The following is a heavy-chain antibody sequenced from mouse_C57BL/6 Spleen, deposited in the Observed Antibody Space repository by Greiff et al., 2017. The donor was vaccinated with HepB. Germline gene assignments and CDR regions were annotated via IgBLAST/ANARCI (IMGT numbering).Heavy chain of an antibody. CDR2: ISSGGDYI. Sequence: VQLKESGEGLVKPGGSLKLSCAASGFTFSSYAMSWVRQTPEKRLEWVAYISSGGDYIYYADTVKGRFTISRDNARNTLYLQMSSLKSEDTAMYYCTRGGVATDWYFDVWGTGTTVTVSS. CDR3: TRGGVATDWYFDV. J-gene: IGHJ1*03. D-gene: IGHD1-1*01. CDR1: GFTFSSYA. V-gene: IGHV5-9-1*02.